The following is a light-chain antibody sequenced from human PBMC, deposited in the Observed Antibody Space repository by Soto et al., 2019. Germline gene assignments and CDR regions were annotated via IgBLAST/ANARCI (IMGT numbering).Light chain of an antibody. CDR1: QSVSSSY. Sequence: EIVLTQSPGSLSLSPGERATLSCRASQSVSSSYSAWYQQKPGQAPRLLLYGASSRATGIPDRCSGSGSGTDFTLTISRLAPEDFAVYYCQQYGSSPRTFGGGTKVDIK. V-gene: IGKV3-20*01. CDR3: QQYGSSPRT. CDR2: GAS. J-gene: IGKJ4*02.